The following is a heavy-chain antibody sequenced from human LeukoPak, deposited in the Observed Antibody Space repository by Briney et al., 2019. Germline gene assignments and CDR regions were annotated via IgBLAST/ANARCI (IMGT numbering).Heavy chain of an antibody. CDR2: LYSGGNR. CDR3: ARESGDRPGLPGR. J-gene: IGHJ4*02. D-gene: IGHD1-26*01. V-gene: IGHV3-23*03. CDR1: GFTFRHYA. Sequence: GGSLRLSCEASGFTFRHYAMNWVRQAPGKGLEWVSTLYSGGNRYYADSVRGRFTISRDDSRNTLFLQMNNLRVEDTAVYYCARESGDRPGLPGRWGQGTLVTVSS.